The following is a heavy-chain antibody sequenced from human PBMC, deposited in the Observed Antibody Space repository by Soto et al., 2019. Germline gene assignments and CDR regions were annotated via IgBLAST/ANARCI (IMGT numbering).Heavy chain of an antibody. D-gene: IGHD3-9*01. Sequence: QVQLQESGPGLVKPSQTLSLTCTVSGGSISSGGYYWSWIRQHPGKGLEWIGYIYYSGSTYYNPSLKSRVTISVDTSKNQSSLKLSSVTAADTAVYYSATGPLTGYYRDQKGYWYFDLWGRGTLVTVSS. J-gene: IGHJ2*01. CDR3: ATGPLTGYYRDQKGYWYFDL. V-gene: IGHV4-31*03. CDR1: GGSISSGGYY. CDR2: IYYSGST.